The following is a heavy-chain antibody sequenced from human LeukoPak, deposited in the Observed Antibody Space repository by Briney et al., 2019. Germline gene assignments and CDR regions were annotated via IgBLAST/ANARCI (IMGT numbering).Heavy chain of an antibody. D-gene: IGHD3-22*01. J-gene: IGHJ4*02. CDR1: GFTFSSYG. Sequence: GGSLRLSCAASGFTFSSYGMHWVRQAPGKGLEWVAVIWYDGSNKYYADSAKGRFTISRDNSKNTLYLQMNSLRAEDTAVYYCARAKSGYYYGYFDYWGQGTLVTVSS. CDR3: ARAKSGYYYGYFDY. V-gene: IGHV3-33*08. CDR2: IWYDGSNK.